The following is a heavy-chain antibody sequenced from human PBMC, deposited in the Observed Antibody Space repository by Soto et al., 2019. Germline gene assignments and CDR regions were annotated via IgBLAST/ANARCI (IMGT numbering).Heavy chain of an antibody. J-gene: IGHJ6*02. CDR1: GFSFSSYA. CDR2: TWFDGTNK. D-gene: IGHD2-2*01. CDR3: ARGGYCSSNSCYSLGYYGLDV. Sequence: QVQLVESGGGVVQPGTSLRLSCEASGFSFSSYAMHWVRQAPGKGLEWVAITWFDGTNKYYVASVKGRFTISRDNAKRTLFLQMNSLRSEDTAVYYCARGGYCSSNSCYSLGYYGLDVWGQGTTVTVSS. V-gene: IGHV3-30-3*01.